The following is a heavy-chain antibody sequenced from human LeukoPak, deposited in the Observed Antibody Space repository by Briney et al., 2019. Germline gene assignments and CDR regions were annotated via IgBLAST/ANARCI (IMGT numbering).Heavy chain of an antibody. CDR2: IFYSGST. D-gene: IGHD2-15*01. V-gene: IGHV4-59*01. J-gene: IGHJ6*03. CDR1: GGSMNDYY. CDR3: ARTTEGYCRGRSCYSYYYYMDV. Sequence: SETLSLTCTVSGGSMNDYYWNWIRQPPGKGLEWIGSIFYSGSTNYNPSLKSRVTISVDTSKNQFSLKLSSVTAADTAVYYCARTTEGYCRGRSCYSYYYYMDVWGKGTTVTVSS.